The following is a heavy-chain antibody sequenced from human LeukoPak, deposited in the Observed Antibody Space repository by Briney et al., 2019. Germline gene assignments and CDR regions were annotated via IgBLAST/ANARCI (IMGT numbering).Heavy chain of an antibody. CDR1: GFTFSSYS. V-gene: IGHV3-21*01. D-gene: IGHD3-10*01. CDR2: TSSSSSYI. Sequence: GGSLRLSCAASGFTFSSYSMNWVRQAPGKGLEWVSSTSSSSSYIYYADSVKGRFTISRDNAKNSLYLQMNSLRAEDTAVYYCARDALTYTQGCGSGSYYNDYYGMDVWGQGTTVTVSS. CDR3: ARDALTYTQGCGSGSYYNDYYGMDV. J-gene: IGHJ6*02.